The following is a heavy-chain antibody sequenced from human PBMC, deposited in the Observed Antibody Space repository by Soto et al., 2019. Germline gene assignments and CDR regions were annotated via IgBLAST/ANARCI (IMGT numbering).Heavy chain of an antibody. CDR2: IWYDGSNK. D-gene: IGHD6-13*01. Sequence: QVQLVESGGGVVQPGRSLRLSCAASGFTFSSYGMHWVRQAPGKGLEWVAVIWYDGSNKYYADSVKGRFTISRDNSKNPLYLQMHSLRAEDRAVYYGENPMNGIAGFFDSWGQGPLVIVPS. CDR3: ENPMNGIAGFFDS. V-gene: IGHV3-33*06. CDR1: GFTFSSYG. J-gene: IGHJ4*02.